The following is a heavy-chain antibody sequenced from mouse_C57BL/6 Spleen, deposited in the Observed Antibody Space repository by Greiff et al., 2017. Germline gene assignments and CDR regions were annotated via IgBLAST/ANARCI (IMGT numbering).Heavy chain of an antibody. CDR1: GYTFTDYN. J-gene: IGHJ1*03. V-gene: IGHV1-22*01. D-gene: IGHD1-1*01. CDR3: ARWENYGSSHWYFDV. Sequence: VQLQQSGPELVKPGASVKMSCKASGYTFTDYNMHWVKQSHGKSLEWIGYINPNNGGTSYNQKFKGKATLTVNKSSRTAYMELRSLTSEDSAVYYCARWENYGSSHWYFDVWGTGTTVTVSS. CDR2: INPNNGGT.